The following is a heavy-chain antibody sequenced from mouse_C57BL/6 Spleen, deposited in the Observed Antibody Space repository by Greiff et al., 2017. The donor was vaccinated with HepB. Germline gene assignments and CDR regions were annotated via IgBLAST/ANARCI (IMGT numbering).Heavy chain of an antibody. V-gene: IGHV1-59*01. Sequence: VQLQQPGAELVRPGTSVKLSCKASGYTFTSYWMHWVKQRPGQGLEWIGVIDPSDSYTNYNQKFKGKATLTVDTSSSTAYMQLSSLRSEDSAVYYCARKDYGGYYFDCWGQGTTLTVSS. CDR2: IDPSDSYT. CDR3: ARKDYGGYYFDC. CDR1: GYTFTSYW. D-gene: IGHD2-4*01. J-gene: IGHJ2*01.